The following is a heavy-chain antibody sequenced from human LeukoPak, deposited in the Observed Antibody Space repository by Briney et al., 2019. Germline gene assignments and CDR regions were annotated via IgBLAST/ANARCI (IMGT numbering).Heavy chain of an antibody. CDR1: GFTFSSYA. V-gene: IGHV3-30*04. D-gene: IGHD3-9*01. CDR2: ISYDGSNK. Sequence: PGGSLRLSCAASGFTFSSYAMHWVRQAPGKGLEWVAVISYDGSNKYYADSVKGRFTISRDNSKNTLYLQMNGLRAEDTAVYYCARATGLRYFDWLSGGDYWGQGTLVTVSS. J-gene: IGHJ4*02. CDR3: ARATGLRYFDWLSGGDY.